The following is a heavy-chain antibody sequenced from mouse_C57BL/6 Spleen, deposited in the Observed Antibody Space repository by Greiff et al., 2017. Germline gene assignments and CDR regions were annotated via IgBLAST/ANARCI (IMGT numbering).Heavy chain of an antibody. V-gene: IGHV1-69*01. CDR2: IDPSDSDT. D-gene: IGHD2-5*01. CDR3: ARWGYSTYSCWYFDV. Sequence: QVQLQQPGAELVMPGASVKLSCKASGYTFTSYWMHWVKQRPGQGLEWIGEIDPSDSDTNYNQKFKGKSTLTVDKSSSTAYMQLSSLTSEDSAVYYCARWGYSTYSCWYFDVWGTGTTVTVSS. CDR1: GYTFTSYW. J-gene: IGHJ1*03.